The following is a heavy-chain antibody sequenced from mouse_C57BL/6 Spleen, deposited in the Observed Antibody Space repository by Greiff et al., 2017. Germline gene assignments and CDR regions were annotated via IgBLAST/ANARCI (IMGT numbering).Heavy chain of an antibody. CDR1: GYTFTSYW. J-gene: IGHJ3*01. D-gene: IGHD2-2*01. Sequence: QVQLLQSGAELAKPGASVKLSCKASGYTFTSYWMHWVKQRPGKGLEWIGYINPSSGYTKYNQKLKDKDTLTEDKYSSTDYMQLSSLTYEDSAVYYGARDGYDGWFAYWGQGTLVTVSA. CDR2: INPSSGYT. CDR3: ARDGYDGWFAY. V-gene: IGHV1-7*01.